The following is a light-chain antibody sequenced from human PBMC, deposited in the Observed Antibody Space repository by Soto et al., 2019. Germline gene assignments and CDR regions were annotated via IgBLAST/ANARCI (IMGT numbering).Light chain of an antibody. J-gene: IGKJ4*01. CDR3: QESYSSPPKLT. CDR2: AAS. CDR1: QSISTY. V-gene: IGKV1-39*01. Sequence: DIQMTQSPSTLSASVGDRVTITCRASQSISTYLNWYQQKPGKAPKFLIYAASSLQTGVPSRFSGSGSGTDFTLTISSLQPEDFATYYCQESYSSPPKLTFGGGTKVDI.